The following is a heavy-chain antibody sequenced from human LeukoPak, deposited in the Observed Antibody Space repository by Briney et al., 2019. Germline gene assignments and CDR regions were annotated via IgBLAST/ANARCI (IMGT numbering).Heavy chain of an antibody. J-gene: IGHJ4*02. D-gene: IGHD2-15*01. Sequence: SGGSLRLSCAASGFIFSSYAMSWVRQAPGEGLEWVSAISGSGGSTYYADSVKGRFTISRDNSKNTLYLQMNSLRAEDTAVYYCAKDLRYCSGGSCYRPFDYWGQGTLDTVSS. CDR2: ISGSGGST. CDR1: GFIFSSYA. V-gene: IGHV3-23*01. CDR3: AKDLRYCSGGSCYRPFDY.